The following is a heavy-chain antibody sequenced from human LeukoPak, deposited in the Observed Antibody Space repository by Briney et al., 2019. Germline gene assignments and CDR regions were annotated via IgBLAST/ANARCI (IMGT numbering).Heavy chain of an antibody. D-gene: IGHD1-26*01. CDR2: IRNKANSYSI. V-gene: IGHV3-72*01. CDR1: GFTFSHYY. J-gene: IGHJ2*01. CDR3: VRVMLGSSKFFDL. Sequence: GGSLRLSCAGSGFTFSHYYIDWVRRAPGKGLEWVARIRNKANSYSIEYAASVKGRFTISRDDSKNSVYLQMNSLKSEDTADYYCVRVMLGSSKFFDLWGRGTLVTVSS.